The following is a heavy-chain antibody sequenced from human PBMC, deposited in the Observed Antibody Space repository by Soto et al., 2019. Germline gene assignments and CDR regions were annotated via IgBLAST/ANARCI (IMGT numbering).Heavy chain of an antibody. Sequence: GGSLRLSCAASGFTFSSYSMNWVRQAPGKGLEWVSSISSSSSYIYYADSVKGRFTISRDNAKNSLYLQMNSLRAEDTAVYYCARDVHPAYSGYDNWFDPWGQGTLVTVSS. CDR1: GFTFSSYS. D-gene: IGHD5-12*01. V-gene: IGHV3-21*01. J-gene: IGHJ5*02. CDR2: ISSSSSYI. CDR3: ARDVHPAYSGYDNWFDP.